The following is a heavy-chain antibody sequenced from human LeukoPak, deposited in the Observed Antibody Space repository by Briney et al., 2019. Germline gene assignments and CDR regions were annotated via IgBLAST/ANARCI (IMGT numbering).Heavy chain of an antibody. D-gene: IGHD3-3*02. J-gene: IGHJ6*03. CDR1: GGSISSYY. CDR3: ARDHFWSGYSNQYYYMDV. V-gene: IGHV4-4*07. CDR2: IYTSGST. Sequence: SETLSLTCTVSGGSISSYYWSWIRQPAGKGLEWIGCIYTSGSTNYNPSLKSRVTMSVDTSKNQFSLKLSSVTAADTAVYYCARDHFWSGYSNQYYYMDVWGKETTVTVSS.